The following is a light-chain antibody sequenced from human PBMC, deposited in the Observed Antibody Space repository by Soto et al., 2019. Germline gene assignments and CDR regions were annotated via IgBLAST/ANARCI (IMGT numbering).Light chain of an antibody. J-gene: IGKJ2*01. CDR1: RKILKGSNNKTY. V-gene: IGKV4-1*01. Sequence: DIVMTQSPDSWAVLWGERAPTNARSSRKILKGSNNKTYLACYQQKPGQPPKLLIYWASTRESGVPDRFSGSGSGTDFTLTISSLQAEDVAVYYCQQYYSTPQTFGQGTKLEIK. CDR2: WAS. CDR3: QQYYSTPQT.